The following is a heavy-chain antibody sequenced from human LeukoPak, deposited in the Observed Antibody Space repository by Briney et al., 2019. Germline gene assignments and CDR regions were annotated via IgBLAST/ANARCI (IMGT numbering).Heavy chain of an antibody. CDR3: ARTYYDILTGYPRYYFDY. D-gene: IGHD3-9*01. CDR1: GFTFSSYS. J-gene: IGHJ4*02. CDR2: ISSSSSYI. V-gene: IGHV3-21*01. Sequence: GGSLRLSCAASGFTFSSYSMNWVRQAPGKGLEWVSSISSSSSYIYYADSVKGRFTISRDNAKNSLYLQMNSLRAEDTAVYYCARTYYDILTGYPRYYFDYWGQGTLVTVSS.